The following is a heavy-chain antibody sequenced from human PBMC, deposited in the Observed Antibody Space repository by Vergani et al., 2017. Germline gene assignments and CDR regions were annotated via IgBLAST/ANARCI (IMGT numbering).Heavy chain of an antibody. Sequence: QVQLQESGPGLVKPSETLSLTCAVSGFSIDNGYYWDWIRQPPGKGLEWIGSIYRTGRTHFNPSLKSRVTISVDTSNNHFSLRLNSLTAADTAVYYCARSRRNSSSWYGSYYYGMDVWGQGTTVTVSS. V-gene: IGHV4-38-2*01. CDR3: ARSRRNSSSWYGSYYYGMDV. CDR2: IYRTGRT. CDR1: GFSIDNGYY. J-gene: IGHJ6*02. D-gene: IGHD6-13*01.